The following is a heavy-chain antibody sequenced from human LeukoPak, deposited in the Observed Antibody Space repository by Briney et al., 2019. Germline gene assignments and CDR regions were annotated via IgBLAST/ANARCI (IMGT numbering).Heavy chain of an antibody. Sequence: TGGSLRLSCAASGFTFSSYPMHWVRQAPGKGLEYVSGINNNGVTTYYANSVKGRFTISRDNSKNTLYLQMGSLRAEDMAVYYCASTLVGATLIPFDYWGQGTLVTVSS. V-gene: IGHV3-64*01. CDR3: ASTLVGATLIPFDY. CDR2: INNNGVTT. CDR1: GFTFSSYP. D-gene: IGHD1-26*01. J-gene: IGHJ4*02.